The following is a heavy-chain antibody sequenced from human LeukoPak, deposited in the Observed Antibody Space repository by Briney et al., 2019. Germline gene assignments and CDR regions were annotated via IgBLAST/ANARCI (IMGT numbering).Heavy chain of an antibody. D-gene: IGHD1-26*01. CDR1: GGSISSYY. CDR2: IYYSGST. CDR3: ARENSGSYREFDY. J-gene: IGHJ4*02. Sequence: ASETLSLTCTVSGGSISSYYWSWIRQPPGKGLEWIGYIYYSGSTNYNPSLKSRVTMSVDTSKNQFSLKLSSVTAADTAVYYCARENSGSYREFDYWGQGTLVTVSS. V-gene: IGHV4-59*12.